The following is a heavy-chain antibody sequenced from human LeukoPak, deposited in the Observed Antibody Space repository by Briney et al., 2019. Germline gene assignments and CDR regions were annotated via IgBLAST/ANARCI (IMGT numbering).Heavy chain of an antibody. J-gene: IGHJ6*04. CDR2: ISSSSSYI. D-gene: IGHD3-10*02. CDR3: AELGITMIGGV. Sequence: GGSLRLSCAASGFTFSRYSMNWVRQAPGKGLEWVSSISSSSSYIYYADSVKGRLTISRDNAKNSLYLQMNSLRAEDTAVYYCAELGITMIGGVWGKGTTVTISS. CDR1: GFTFSRYS. V-gene: IGHV3-21*01.